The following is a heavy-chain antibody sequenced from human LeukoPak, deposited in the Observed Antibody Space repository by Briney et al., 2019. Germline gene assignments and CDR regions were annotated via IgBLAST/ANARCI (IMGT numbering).Heavy chain of an antibody. V-gene: IGHV4-61*01. CDR2: IYYSGNT. CDR3: ARGSRGYSYG. Sequence: SETLSLTCTVSGGSVSSSSYYWSWIRQPPGKGLEWIGYIYYSGNTNYNPSLKSRVTISVDTSKNQFSLKLSSVTAADTALYYCARGSRGYSYGWGQGTLVTVSS. D-gene: IGHD5-18*01. J-gene: IGHJ4*02. CDR1: GGSVSSSSYY.